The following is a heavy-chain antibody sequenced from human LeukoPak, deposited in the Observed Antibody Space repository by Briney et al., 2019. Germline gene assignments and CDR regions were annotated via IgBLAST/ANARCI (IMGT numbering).Heavy chain of an antibody. V-gene: IGHV4-39*01. Sequence: SETLSLTCTVSGGSISSSSYYWGWIRQPPGKGLEWIGSIYYSGSTYYNPSLKSRVTISVDTSKNQFSLKLSSVTAADTAVYYCARRTTYYDILTGYYPYYFDYWGQGTLVTVSS. J-gene: IGHJ4*02. CDR2: IYYSGST. CDR1: GGSISSSSYY. CDR3: ARRTTYYDILTGYYPYYFDY. D-gene: IGHD3-9*01.